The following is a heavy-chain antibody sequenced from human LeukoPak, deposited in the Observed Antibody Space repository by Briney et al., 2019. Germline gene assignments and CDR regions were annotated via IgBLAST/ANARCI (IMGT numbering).Heavy chain of an antibody. D-gene: IGHD3-3*01. Sequence: PSETLSLTCTVSRGSISSYYWSWIRQAPEKGLEWIGYINKSGIINSNPSLKSVVTMSVDTPKNQLSLKLNSVTAADTAVYYCVRGRITIFGVVIPHFDNWGQGTLVTVSS. V-gene: IGHV4-59*01. CDR3: VRGRITIFGVVIPHFDN. CDR2: INKSGII. CDR1: RGSISSYY. J-gene: IGHJ4*02.